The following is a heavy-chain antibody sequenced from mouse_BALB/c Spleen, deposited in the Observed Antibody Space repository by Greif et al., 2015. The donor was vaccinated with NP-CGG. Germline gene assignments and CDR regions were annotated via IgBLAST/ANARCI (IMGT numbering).Heavy chain of an antibody. J-gene: IGHJ2*01. D-gene: IGHD1-1*01. Sequence: QVQLQQSGAELVRPGTSVKVSCKASGYAFTNYLIEWVKQRPGQGLEWIGVINPGSGGTNYNEKFKGKATLTADKSSSTAYMQLSSLTSDDSAVYFCARSDYYGSSPLFAYWGQGTTLTVSS. CDR1: GYAFTNYL. CDR3: ARSDYYGSSPLFAY. V-gene: IGHV1-54*01. CDR2: INPGSGGT.